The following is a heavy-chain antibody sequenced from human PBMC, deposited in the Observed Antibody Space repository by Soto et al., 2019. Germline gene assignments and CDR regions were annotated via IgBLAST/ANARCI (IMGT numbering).Heavy chain of an antibody. J-gene: IGHJ4*02. CDR2: MSPGNSDI. D-gene: IGHD1-26*01. CDR3: ARQGRTSASFDF. Sequence: EESLKISCRGFGDTFNTYWIGWVRQMPGKGLEWMGVMSPGNSDIRYSPAFQGQVSISADTSISTAYLQWSSLKTSDSGMYYCARQGRTSASFDFSGEGTLVNVSP. CDR1: GDTFNTYW. V-gene: IGHV5-51*01.